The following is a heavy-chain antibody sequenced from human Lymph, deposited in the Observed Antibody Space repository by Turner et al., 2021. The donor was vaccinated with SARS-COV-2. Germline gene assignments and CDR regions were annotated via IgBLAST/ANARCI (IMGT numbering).Heavy chain of an antibody. J-gene: IGHJ6*02. CDR1: GYTFTSYD. Sequence: QVQLVQSGAEVKKPGASVKVSCKAPGYTFTSYDINWVRQATGQGLEWMVWMNPNSGNTGYEQNFQGRVTMTRNTSISTAYMELSSLRSEDTAVYYCARGRYSGGGMDVWGQGTTVTVSS. CDR2: MNPNSGNT. V-gene: IGHV1-8*02. CDR3: ARGRYSGGGMDV. D-gene: IGHD1-26*01.